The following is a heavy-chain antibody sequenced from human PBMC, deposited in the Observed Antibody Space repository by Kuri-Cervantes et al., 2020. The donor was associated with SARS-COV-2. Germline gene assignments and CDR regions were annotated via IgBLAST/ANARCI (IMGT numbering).Heavy chain of an antibody. V-gene: IGHV4-59*01. J-gene: IGHJ4*02. CDR3: AHLEGYYDSSGYYDY. CDR2: IYYSGST. D-gene: IGHD3-22*01. Sequence: GSLRLSCTVSGGSISSYYWSWIRQPLGKGLEWIGYIYYSGSTNYNPSLKSRVTISVDTSKNQFSLKLSSVTAADTAVYYCAHLEGYYDSSGYYDYWGQGTLVTVSS. CDR1: GGSISSYY.